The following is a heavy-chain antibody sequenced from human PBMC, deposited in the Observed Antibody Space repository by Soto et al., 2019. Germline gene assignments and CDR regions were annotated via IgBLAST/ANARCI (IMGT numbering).Heavy chain of an antibody. V-gene: IGHV4-4*02. CDR1: GGSISSSNW. J-gene: IGHJ6*02. CDR3: ARPSPYYYYGMDV. CDR2: IYYSGST. Sequence: PSETLSLTCAVSGGSISSSNWWSWVRQPPGKGLEWIGEIYYSGSTNYNPSLKSRVTISVDKSKNQFSLKLSSVTAADTAVYYCARPSPYYYYGMDVWGQGTTVTVSS.